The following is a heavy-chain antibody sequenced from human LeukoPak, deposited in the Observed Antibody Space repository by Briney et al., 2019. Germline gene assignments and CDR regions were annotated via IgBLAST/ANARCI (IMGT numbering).Heavy chain of an antibody. J-gene: IGHJ5*02. CDR1: GGSISSGGYY. D-gene: IGHD3-10*01. CDR2: IYHSGST. V-gene: IGHV4-30-2*01. CDR3: ARDNYGSGSYKWFDP. Sequence: SQTLSLTCTVSGGSISSGGYYWSWIRQPPGKGLEWIGYIYHSGSTYYNPSLKSRVTISVDTSKNQVSLKLRSVTAADTAVYYCARDNYGSGSYKWFDPWGQGTLVAVSS.